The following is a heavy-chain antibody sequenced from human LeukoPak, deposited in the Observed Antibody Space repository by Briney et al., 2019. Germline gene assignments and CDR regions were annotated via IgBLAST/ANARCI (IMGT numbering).Heavy chain of an antibody. V-gene: IGHV3-23*01. CDR1: GFTFSSYA. CDR3: ACKSGFLEWLFDY. D-gene: IGHD3-3*01. CDR2: ISGSGGST. J-gene: IGHJ4*02. Sequence: GGSLRLSCAASGFTFSSYAMSWVRQAPGKGPEWVSAISGSGGSTYYADSVKGRFTISRDNSKNTLYLQMNSLRAEDTAVYYCACKSGFLEWLFDYWGQGTLVTVSS.